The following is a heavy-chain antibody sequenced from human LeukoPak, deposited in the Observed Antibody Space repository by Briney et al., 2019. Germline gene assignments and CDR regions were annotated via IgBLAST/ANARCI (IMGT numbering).Heavy chain of an antibody. Sequence: SETLSLTCTVSGGSISSSSYYWGWIRQPPGKGLEWIGSIYYSGSTYYNPSLKSRVTISVDTSKNQFSLKLSSVTAADTAVYXCARHRVFXLXRGXGDYGCWFDPWGQGTLVTVSS. CDR1: GGSISSSSYY. CDR3: ARHRVFXLXRGXGDYGCWFDP. V-gene: IGHV4-39*01. D-gene: IGHD4-17*01. J-gene: IGHJ5*02. CDR2: IYYSGST.